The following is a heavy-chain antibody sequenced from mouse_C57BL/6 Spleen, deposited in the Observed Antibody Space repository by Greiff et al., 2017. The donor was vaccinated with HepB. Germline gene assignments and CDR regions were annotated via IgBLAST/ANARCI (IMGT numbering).Heavy chain of an antibody. V-gene: IGHV14-3*01. CDR3: ASHFPYSFYAMDY. CDR2: IDPANGNT. D-gene: IGHD2-12*01. Sequence: VHVKQSVAELVRPGASVKLSCTASGFNIKNTYMHWVKQRPEQGLEWIGRIDPANGNTKYAPKFQGKATITADTSSNTAYLQLSSLTSEDTAIYYCASHFPYSFYAMDYWGQGTSVTVSS. J-gene: IGHJ4*01. CDR1: GFNIKNTY.